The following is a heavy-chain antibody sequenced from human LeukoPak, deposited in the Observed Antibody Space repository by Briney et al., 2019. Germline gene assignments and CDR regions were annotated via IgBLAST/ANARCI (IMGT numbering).Heavy chain of an antibody. D-gene: IGHD5-24*01. Sequence: GGSLRLSCSASGFTFSTSAMHWVRQAPGKGLEYVSFITYNGGSTYNADSVKGRFTISRDNSRNTLYLQMNSLRAEDTAVYHCVKDGGMATIFDFWGQGTLVTVSS. CDR3: VKDGGMATIFDF. V-gene: IGHV3-64D*09. CDR2: ITYNGGST. J-gene: IGHJ4*02. CDR1: GFTFSTSA.